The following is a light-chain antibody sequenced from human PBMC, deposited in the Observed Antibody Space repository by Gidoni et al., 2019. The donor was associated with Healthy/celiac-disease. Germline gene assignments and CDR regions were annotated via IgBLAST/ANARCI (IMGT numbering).Light chain of an antibody. Sequence: QSVLTQPPLVSGAPGQRVTISCTGSSSNIGAGYDVHWYQQLPGTAPKLLIYGNSNRPSGVPDRFSGSKSGTSASLAITGLQAEDEADYYCQSDDSSLSGSVFGGGTKLTVL. V-gene: IGLV1-40*01. CDR2: GNS. CDR1: SSNIGAGYD. J-gene: IGLJ3*02. CDR3: QSDDSSLSGSV.